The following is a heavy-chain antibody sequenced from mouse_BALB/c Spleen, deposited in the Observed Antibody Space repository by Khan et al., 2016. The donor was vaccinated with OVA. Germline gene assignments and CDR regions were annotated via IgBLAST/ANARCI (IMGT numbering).Heavy chain of an antibody. D-gene: IGHD1-1*01. J-gene: IGHJ2*01. CDR1: GYSFTGYF. Sequence: VQLQQSGPELVRPGASVKISCKASGYSFTGYFMNWVMQSHGKSLEWIGRINPHIGETFYNQRVKDKVTLTVDESSSTAHMELRSLASEDSAVYYCTRIYRSDFDYWGQGTTLTVSS. V-gene: IGHV1-20*02. CDR3: TRIYRSDFDY. CDR2: INPHIGET.